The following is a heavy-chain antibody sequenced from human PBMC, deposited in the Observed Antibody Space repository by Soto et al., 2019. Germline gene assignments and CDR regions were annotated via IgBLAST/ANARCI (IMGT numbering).Heavy chain of an antibody. CDR3: ASLVATTRHDFDY. J-gene: IGHJ4*02. D-gene: IGHD5-12*01. Sequence: EVPLVESGGGLVQPGGSLRLSCAASGFTFSSYWMHWVRQDPGKGLVWVSRINGDGSSTRYADSVKGRFTISRDNAKNTLYLQMNSLRAEDTAVYYCASLVATTRHDFDYWGQGTLVTVSS. CDR2: INGDGSST. CDR1: GFTFSSYW. V-gene: IGHV3-74*01.